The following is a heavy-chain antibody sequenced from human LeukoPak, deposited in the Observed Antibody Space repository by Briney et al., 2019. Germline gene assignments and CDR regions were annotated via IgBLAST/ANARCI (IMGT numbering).Heavy chain of an antibody. Sequence: SETLSLTCTVSGGSISSSSYYWGWIRQPPGKGLELIGSIYYSGSTYYNPSLKSRVTISVDTSKNQFSLKLSSVTAADTAVYYCARAYYYDSSAAIDYWGQGILVTVSS. D-gene: IGHD3-22*01. J-gene: IGHJ4*02. CDR2: IYYSGST. CDR3: ARAYYYDSSAAIDY. V-gene: IGHV4-39*01. CDR1: GGSISSSSYY.